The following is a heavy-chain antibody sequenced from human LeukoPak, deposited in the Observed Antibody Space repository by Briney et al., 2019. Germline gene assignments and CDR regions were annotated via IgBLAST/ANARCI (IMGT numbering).Heavy chain of an antibody. CDR3: AGCSSSWYYYYYMDV. V-gene: IGHV3-11*04. Sequence: PGGSLRLSCAASGFTFSDYYMSWIRQAPGKGLEWVSYISSSGSTIYYADSVKGRFTISRDNAKNSLYLQMNSLRAEDTAVYYCAGCSSSWYYYYYMDVWGKGTTVTVSS. D-gene: IGHD6-13*01. CDR2: ISSSGSTI. CDR1: GFTFSDYY. J-gene: IGHJ6*03.